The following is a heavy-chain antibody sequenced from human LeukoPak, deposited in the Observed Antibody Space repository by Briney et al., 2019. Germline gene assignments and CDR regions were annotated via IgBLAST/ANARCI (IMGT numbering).Heavy chain of an antibody. Sequence: SVKVSCKASGGTFSSYAISWVRQAPGQGLEWMGGIIPIFGTANYAQKFQGRVTITADESTSTAYMELSSLRSEDTAVYYCASWGYCSSTSCSTGKLSRNWFDPWGQGTLVTVSS. D-gene: IGHD2-2*01. CDR1: GGTFSSYA. CDR2: IIPIFGTA. CDR3: ASWGYCSSTSCSTGKLSRNWFDP. V-gene: IGHV1-69*13. J-gene: IGHJ5*02.